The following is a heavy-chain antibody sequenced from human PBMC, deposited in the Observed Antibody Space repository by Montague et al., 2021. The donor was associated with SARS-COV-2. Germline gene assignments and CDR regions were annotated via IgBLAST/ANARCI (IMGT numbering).Heavy chain of an antibody. D-gene: IGHD3-16*01. CDR3: ARDLRWRYGYGMDV. Sequence: CAISGDSVSRDSAAWNWVRPSPPRGLEFLGRTHYRSKWYNDYAVSVKSRITIKSDTSKNQISLQLNSVTPEDTAVYYCARDLRWRYGYGMDVWGQGTTVTVSS. CDR1: GDSVSRDSAA. CDR2: THYRSKWYN. J-gene: IGHJ6*02. V-gene: IGHV6-1*01.